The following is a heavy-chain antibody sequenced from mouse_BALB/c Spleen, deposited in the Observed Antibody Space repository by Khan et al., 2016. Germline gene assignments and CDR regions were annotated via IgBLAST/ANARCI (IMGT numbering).Heavy chain of an antibody. D-gene: IGHD3-2*01. J-gene: IGHJ3*01. CDR2: IWGDGST. CDR3: SRVDSAGYAWFAY. CDR1: GFSLTGYG. V-gene: IGHV2-6-7*01. Sequence: QVQLKESGPGLVAPSQSLSITCTVSGFSLTGYGVNWVRQPPGKGLEWLGMIWGDGSTDYNSALKSRLSISKEHSKSQVFLKMNSLQTDDTARYYGSRVDSAGYAWFAYWGQGTLVTVSA.